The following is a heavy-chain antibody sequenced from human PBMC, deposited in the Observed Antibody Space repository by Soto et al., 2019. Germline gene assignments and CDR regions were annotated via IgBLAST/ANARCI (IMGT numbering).Heavy chain of an antibody. CDR2: ISYDGSNK. V-gene: IGHV3-30-3*01. D-gene: IGHD3-10*01. Sequence: QVQLVESGGGVVQPGRSLRLSCAASGFTFSSYAMHWVRQAPGKGLEWVAVISYDGSNKYYADSVKGRFTISRDNSKNTLYLQMNSLRAEDTAAYYCARDRYEGGSGSLFDYWGQGTLVTVSS. CDR3: ARDRYEGGSGSLFDY. J-gene: IGHJ4*02. CDR1: GFTFSSYA.